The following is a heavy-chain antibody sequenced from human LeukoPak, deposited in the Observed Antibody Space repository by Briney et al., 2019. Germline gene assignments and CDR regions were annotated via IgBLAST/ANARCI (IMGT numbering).Heavy chain of an antibody. V-gene: IGHV1-2*04. D-gene: IGHD2-15*01. CDR1: GYTFTGYY. Sequence: GASVKVSCKASGYTFTGYYMHWVRQAPGQGLEWMGWINPNSGGTNYAQKFQGWVTMTRNTSISTAYMELSRLRSDDTAVYYCARGPLEPMVVAAPFDYWGQGTLVTVSS. CDR2: INPNSGGT. CDR3: ARGPLEPMVVAAPFDY. J-gene: IGHJ4*02.